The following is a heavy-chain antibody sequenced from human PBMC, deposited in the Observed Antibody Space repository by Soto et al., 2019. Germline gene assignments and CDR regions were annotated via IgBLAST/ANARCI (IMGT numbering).Heavy chain of an antibody. V-gene: IGHV3-21*06. J-gene: IGHJ4*02. CDR2: ISSSSTYI. Sequence: GGSLRLSCAASEFTLSSYSMNWVRRAPGKGLEWVSSISSSSTYIYYADSVKGRLTISRDNAKNSLSVQVNSLRAEDTAVYYCARGTNAAPGLEYWGQGILVTVSS. CDR3: ARGTNAAPGLEY. CDR1: EFTLSSYS. D-gene: IGHD1-1*01.